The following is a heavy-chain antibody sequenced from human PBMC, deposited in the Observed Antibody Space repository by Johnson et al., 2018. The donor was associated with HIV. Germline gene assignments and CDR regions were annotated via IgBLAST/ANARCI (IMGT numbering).Heavy chain of an antibody. CDR3: AKDRILSGYGPGAFDI. V-gene: IGHV3-30*02. J-gene: IGHJ3*02. D-gene: IGHD5-12*01. Sequence: QVQLVESGGGVVQPGGSLRLSCAASGFTFSSYGMHWVRQAPGKGLEWVAFIRYDGSNKYYADSVKGRFTISRDNSNNTLYLQMNSLRAEDTAVYYCAKDRILSGYGPGAFDIWGQGTMVTVSS. CDR2: IRYDGSNK. CDR1: GFTFSSYG.